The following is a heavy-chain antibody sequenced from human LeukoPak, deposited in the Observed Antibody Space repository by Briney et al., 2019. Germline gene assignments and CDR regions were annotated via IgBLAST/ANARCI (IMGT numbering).Heavy chain of an antibody. CDR2: IIPIFGTA. CDR1: GGTFSSYA. D-gene: IGHD6-13*01. J-gene: IGHJ4*02. CDR3: ARPESDSSSWYVF. Sequence: SVKVSCKASGGTFSSYAISWVRQAPGQGLEWMGGIIPIFGTANYAQKFQGRVTITTDESTSTAYMELSSLRSEGTAVYYCARPESDSSSWYVFWGQGTLVTVS. V-gene: IGHV1-69*05.